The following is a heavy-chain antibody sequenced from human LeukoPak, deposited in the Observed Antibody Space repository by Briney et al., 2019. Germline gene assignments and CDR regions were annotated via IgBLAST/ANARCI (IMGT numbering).Heavy chain of an antibody. J-gene: IGHJ6*02. Sequence: GRSLRLSCAASGFTFSSYGMHWVRQSPGRGLEWVSFLSFDGSNEFYADSLKGRFTISRGNSKDTLYLQMDSLRAEDTALYYCAREEHDYVWGSYRYYYYYGIDVWGQGTTVTVSS. D-gene: IGHD3-16*02. V-gene: IGHV3-30*03. CDR1: GFTFSSYG. CDR3: AREEHDYVWGSYRYYYYYGIDV. CDR2: LSFDGSNE.